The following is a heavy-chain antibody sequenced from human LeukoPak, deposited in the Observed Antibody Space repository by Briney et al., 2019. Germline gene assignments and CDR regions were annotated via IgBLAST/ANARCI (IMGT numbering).Heavy chain of an antibody. CDR3: ARHGVDYGDFLAPVDY. CDR2: ICPGDSDT. Sequence: GESLKISGKGSGYSFTSYWIGWVRQMPGKGLDWMGIICPGDSDTRYSPSFQGQVTISADKSISTAYLQWSSLKASDTAMYYCARHGVDYGDFLAPVDYWGQGTLVTVSS. CDR1: GYSFTSYW. V-gene: IGHV5-51*01. J-gene: IGHJ4*02. D-gene: IGHD4-17*01.